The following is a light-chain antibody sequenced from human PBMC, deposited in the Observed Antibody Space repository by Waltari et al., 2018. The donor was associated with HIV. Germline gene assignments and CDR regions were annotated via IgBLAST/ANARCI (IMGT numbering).Light chain of an antibody. CDR1: SSNIGSYY. Sequence: QSVLTQPPSASGTPGQRVTISCSGSSSNIGSYYVYWYQQLPGTAPKLLIYRNNQRPSGFPDRFSGSQSGTFASLAISGLRSEDEADYYCAAWDGSHVVFGGGTKLTVL. CDR3: AAWDGSHVV. J-gene: IGLJ2*01. CDR2: RNN. V-gene: IGLV1-47*01.